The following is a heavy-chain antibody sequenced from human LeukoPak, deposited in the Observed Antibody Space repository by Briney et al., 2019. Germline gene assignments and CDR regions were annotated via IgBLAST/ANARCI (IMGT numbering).Heavy chain of an antibody. V-gene: IGHV3-30-3*01. CDR2: ISYDGSNK. J-gene: IGHJ4*02. CDR3: AKGGYGSGTHYNVFDY. D-gene: IGHD3-10*01. CDR1: GFTFSSYA. Sequence: GGSLRLSCAASGFTFSSYAMHWVRQAPGKGLEWVAVISYDGSNKYYADSVKGRFTISRDNSKNTLYLQMNSLRAEDTAVYYCAKGGYGSGTHYNVFDYWGQGTLVTVSS.